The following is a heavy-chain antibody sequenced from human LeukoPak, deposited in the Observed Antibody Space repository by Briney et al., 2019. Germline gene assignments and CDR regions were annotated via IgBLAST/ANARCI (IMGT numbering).Heavy chain of an antibody. CDR1: GYTFTGYY. CDR2: INPNSGGT. CDR3: ARDYFDSSGYYPLRAEYFQH. V-gene: IGHV1-2*02. Sequence: GASVKVSCKASGYTFTGYYMHWVRQAPGQGLEWMGWINPNSGGTNYAQKLQGRVTMTRDTSISTAYMELSRLRSDDTAVYYCARDYFDSSGYYPLRAEYFQHWGQGTLVTVSS. D-gene: IGHD3-22*01. J-gene: IGHJ1*01.